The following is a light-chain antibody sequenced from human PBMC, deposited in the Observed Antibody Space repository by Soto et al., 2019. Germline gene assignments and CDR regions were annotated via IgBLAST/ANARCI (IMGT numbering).Light chain of an antibody. V-gene: IGLV1-44*01. CDR1: SSNIGSNS. J-gene: IGLJ1*01. CDR2: SND. CDR3: AARDDSLNGYV. Sequence: QSVLTQPPSESGTPGQRVTISCSGSSSNIGSNSVNWYQQLPGTAPKLLIYSNDRRPSGVPDRFSGSKSGTSASLAISGLQSEDEADYYCAARDDSLNGYVFGTGTKRTFL.